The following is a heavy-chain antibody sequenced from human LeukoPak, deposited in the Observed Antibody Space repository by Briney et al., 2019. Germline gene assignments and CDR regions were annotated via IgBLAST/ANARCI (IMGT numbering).Heavy chain of an antibody. CDR2: FDPEDGET. CDR1: GYTLIDLS. D-gene: IGHD3-3*01. J-gene: IGHJ4*02. V-gene: IGHV1-24*01. CDR3: ATTIFGVVIPFDY. Sequence: GASVRVSCKVSGYTLIDLSIHWVRQAPGKGLEWMGGFDPEDGETIYAQKFQGRVTMTEDTSTDTAYMELSSLRSEDTAVYYCATTIFGVVIPFDYWGQGTLVTVSS.